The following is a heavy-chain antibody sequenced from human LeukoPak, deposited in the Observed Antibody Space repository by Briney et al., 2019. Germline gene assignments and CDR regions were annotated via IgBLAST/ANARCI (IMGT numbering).Heavy chain of an antibody. D-gene: IGHD6-13*01. J-gene: IGHJ1*01. CDR2: INSDGSST. CDR3: ARDGVAAADLSAEYFQH. CDR1: GFTFSSNT. Sequence: GGSLRLSCAASGFTFSSNTMSWVRQAPGKGLEWVSRINSDGSSTSYADSVKGRFTISRDNAKNTLYLQMDSLRAEDTAVYYCARDGVAAADLSAEYFQHWGQGTLVTVSS. V-gene: IGHV3-74*01.